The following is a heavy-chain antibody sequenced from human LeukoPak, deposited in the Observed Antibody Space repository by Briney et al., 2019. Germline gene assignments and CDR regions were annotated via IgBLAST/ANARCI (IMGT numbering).Heavy chain of an antibody. V-gene: IGHV3-30*04. CDR3: ARDRATVTANYYYYYPDV. J-gene: IGHJ6*03. Sequence: PGGSLRLSCAASGFTFSSYAMHWVRQAPGKGLEWVAVISYDGSNKYYADSVKGRFTISRDNAKNSLYLQMNSLRAEDTAVYYCARDRATVTANYYYYYPDVWGKGTTVTVSS. CDR1: GFTFSSYA. CDR2: ISYDGSNK. D-gene: IGHD4-11*01.